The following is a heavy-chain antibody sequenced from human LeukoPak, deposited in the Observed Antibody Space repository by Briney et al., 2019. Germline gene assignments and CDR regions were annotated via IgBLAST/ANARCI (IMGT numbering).Heavy chain of an antibody. D-gene: IGHD3-10*01. V-gene: IGHV5-51*01. CDR2: IYPGDSDT. CDR1: GFTFSSYE. CDR3: ARRYGSGRIYFDS. Sequence: PGGSLRLSCAASGFTFSSYEMNWVRQAPGKGLEWMGIIYPGDSDTRYSPSFQGQVTISADKSITTASLQWSSLTASDTAMYYCARRYGSGRIYFDSWGQGTQVTVSS. J-gene: IGHJ4*02.